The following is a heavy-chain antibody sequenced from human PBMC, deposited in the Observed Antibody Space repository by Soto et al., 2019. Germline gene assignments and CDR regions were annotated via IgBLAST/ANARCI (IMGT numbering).Heavy chain of an antibody. CDR3: ARCLGVACSPPLL. J-gene: IGHJ4*02. D-gene: IGHD3-16*01. CDR1: GYTCTSYN. CDR2: INPGGGRK. Sequence: QVQLVQSGAEVKKPGASVKIPCKASGYTCTSYNIHWVRQAPGHGLEWMGLINPGGGRKSYSQNVHSRVTMSRDTSTSTGYVELSSLRSEGAAVYYCARCLGVACSPPLLWGQGTLVTVSS. V-gene: IGHV1-46*01.